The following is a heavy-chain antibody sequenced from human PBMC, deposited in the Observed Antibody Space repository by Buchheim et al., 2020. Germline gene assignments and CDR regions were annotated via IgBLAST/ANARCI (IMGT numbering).Heavy chain of an antibody. J-gene: IGHJ1*01. V-gene: IGHV3-30*18. Sequence: QVQLVESGGGGVQPGRSLRLSCAASGFTFSSYGMHWVRQAPGKGLEWVAVISYDGSNKYYADSVKGRFTISRDNSKNTLYLQMNSLRAEDTAVYYCAKNDGGNSWYFQHWGQGTL. D-gene: IGHD4-23*01. CDR3: AKNDGGNSWYFQH. CDR1: GFTFSSYG. CDR2: ISYDGSNK.